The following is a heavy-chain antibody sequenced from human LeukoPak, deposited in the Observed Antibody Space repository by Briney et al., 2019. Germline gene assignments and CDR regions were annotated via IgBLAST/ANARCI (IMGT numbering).Heavy chain of an antibody. CDR2: INGSGGST. CDR1: GFTFSSYG. Sequence: GGSLRLSCAASGFTFSSYGMSWVRQAPGKGLEWVSAINGSGGSTYYADSVKGRFTISRDNSKNTLYLQMNSLRAEDTAVYYCARRLTKTYYYDSSGYYCDYWGQGTLVTVSS. V-gene: IGHV3-23*01. J-gene: IGHJ4*02. D-gene: IGHD3-22*01. CDR3: ARRLTKTYYYDSSGYYCDY.